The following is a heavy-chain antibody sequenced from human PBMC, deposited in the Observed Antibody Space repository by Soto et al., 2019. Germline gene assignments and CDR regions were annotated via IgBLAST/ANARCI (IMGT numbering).Heavy chain of an antibody. CDR3: ARGQGGYCSGGSCLGYYFDY. Sequence: SETLSLTCAFYGWSFSGYYWSWIRQPPGKGLEWIGEINHSGSTNYNPSLKSRVTISVDTSKNQFSLKLSSVTAADTAVYYCARGQGGYCSGGSCLGYYFDYWGQGTLVTVSS. D-gene: IGHD2-15*01. V-gene: IGHV4-34*01. CDR2: INHSGST. J-gene: IGHJ4*02. CDR1: GWSFSGYY.